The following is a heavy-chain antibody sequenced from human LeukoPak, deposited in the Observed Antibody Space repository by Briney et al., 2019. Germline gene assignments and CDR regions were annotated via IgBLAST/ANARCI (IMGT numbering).Heavy chain of an antibody. CDR2: IIPIFGTA. V-gene: IGHV1-69*13. Sequence: SVKVSCKASGGTFSSYAISWVRQAPGQGLEWMGGIIPIFGTANYAQKLQGRVTITADESTSTAYMELSSLRSEDTAVYYCARDGDIVVVPAAMRYTAMVDYYYGMDVWGKGTTVTVSS. CDR3: ARDGDIVVVPAAMRYTAMVDYYYGMDV. D-gene: IGHD2-2*01. CDR1: GGTFSSYA. J-gene: IGHJ6*04.